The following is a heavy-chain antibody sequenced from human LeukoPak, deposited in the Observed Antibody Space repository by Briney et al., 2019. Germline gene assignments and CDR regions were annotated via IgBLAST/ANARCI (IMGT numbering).Heavy chain of an antibody. CDR3: VKTMVTFGGIIRADAFDI. CDR2: ISNNGGTT. V-gene: IGHV3-64D*06. D-gene: IGHD3-16*01. J-gene: IGHJ3*02. CDR1: GLTFSIYA. Sequence: GGSLRLSCSASGLTFSIYAMHWVRQAPGKGLEYLSGISNNGGTTNYADSVKGRFTISRDNFKNTLYLQMSSLRPEDTAVYYCVKTMVTFGGIIRADAFDIWGQGTMVTVSS.